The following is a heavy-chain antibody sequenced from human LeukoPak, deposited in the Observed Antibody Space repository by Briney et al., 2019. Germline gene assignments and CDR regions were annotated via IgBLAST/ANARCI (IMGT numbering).Heavy chain of an antibody. CDR1: GFIFSNYA. CDR3: AKRIQSAMATGY. J-gene: IGHJ4*02. CDR2: IRYDGGNT. V-gene: IGHV3-30*02. Sequence: GGSLRLSCAASGFIFSNYAMQWVRQAPGMGLEWVAFIRYDGGNTYYADSVKGRFTISRDNSKNTLYLQMNSLRAEDTAVYYCAKRIQSAMATGYWGQGTLVTVSS. D-gene: IGHD5-18*01.